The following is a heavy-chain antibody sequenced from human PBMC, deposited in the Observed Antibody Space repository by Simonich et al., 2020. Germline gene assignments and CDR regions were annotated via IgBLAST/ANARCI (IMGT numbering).Heavy chain of an antibody. J-gene: IGHJ5*02. D-gene: IGHD1-26*01. CDR3: AKDSSLVGATDWFDP. V-gene: IGHV3-23*01. Sequence: EVQLLESGGGLVQPGGSLRLSCAASGFTFSSYAMSWVRQATGKGLKWVSAISGSGGSTYYADSVKGRFTISRDNSKNTLYLQMNSLRAEDTAVYYCAKDSSLVGATDWFDPWGQGTLVTVSS. CDR1: GFTFSSYA. CDR2: ISGSGGST.